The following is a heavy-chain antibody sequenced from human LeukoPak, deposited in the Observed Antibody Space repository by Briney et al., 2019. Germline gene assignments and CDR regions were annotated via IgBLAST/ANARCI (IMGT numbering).Heavy chain of an antibody. CDR1: GFTFSRFA. D-gene: IGHD3-10*01. J-gene: IGHJ3*02. CDR3: AKAGGLLWFGELGPFDI. V-gene: IGHV3-23*01. Sequence: GGSLRLSCELSGFTFSRFAMNWVRQAPGQGLEWISIISGSGGSTYYADSVKGRFTISRDNSKNTLYLQMNSLRAEDTAVYYCAKAGGLLWFGELGPFDIWGQGTMVTVSS. CDR2: ISGSGGST.